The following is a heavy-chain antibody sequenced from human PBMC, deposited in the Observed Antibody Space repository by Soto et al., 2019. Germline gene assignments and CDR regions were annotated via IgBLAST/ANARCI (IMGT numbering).Heavy chain of an antibody. CDR1: GFTLSSYW. Sequence: GGSLRLSCAASGFTLSSYWMHWVRQAPGKGLVWVSRINSDGSSTSYADSVKGRFTISRDNAKNTLYLQMNSLRAEDTAVYYCARDAYYDFWSGLSHYYYYYMDVWGKGTTVTVSS. CDR3: ARDAYYDFWSGLSHYYYYYMDV. J-gene: IGHJ6*03. V-gene: IGHV3-74*01. CDR2: INSDGSST. D-gene: IGHD3-3*01.